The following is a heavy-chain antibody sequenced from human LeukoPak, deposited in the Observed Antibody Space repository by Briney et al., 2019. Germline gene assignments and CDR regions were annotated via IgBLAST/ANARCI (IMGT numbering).Heavy chain of an antibody. Sequence: SQTLSLTCPLSGDSVSSTRPAWNWIRHSPSRGLEWLGRTYYRSNWYGDYAVSVRGRITVSPDTSTNQFSLQLNSVTPEDTAVYFCARYTSSWFFDSWGLGTLVTVSS. D-gene: IGHD6-13*01. CDR2: TYYRSNWYG. J-gene: IGHJ4*02. V-gene: IGHV6-1*01. CDR3: ARYTSSWFFDS. CDR1: GDSVSSTRPA.